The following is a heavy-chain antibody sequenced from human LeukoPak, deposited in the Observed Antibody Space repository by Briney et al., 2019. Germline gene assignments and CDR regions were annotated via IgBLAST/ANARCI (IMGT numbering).Heavy chain of an antibody. CDR1: GFTFNSFA. CDR3: TTVGGSSFLFHY. J-gene: IGHJ4*02. D-gene: IGHD1-26*01. Sequence: GGSLRLSCAASGFTFNSFAMHWVRQAPGKGLEWVGRIKSKTDGGTTDYAAPVKGRFTISRDDSKNTLYLQMNSLKTEDTAVYYCTTVGGSSFLFHYWGQGTLVTVSS. CDR2: IKSKTDGGTT. V-gene: IGHV3-15*01.